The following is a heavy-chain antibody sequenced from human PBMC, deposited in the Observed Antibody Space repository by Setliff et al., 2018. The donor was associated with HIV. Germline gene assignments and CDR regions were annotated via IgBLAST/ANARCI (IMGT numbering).Heavy chain of an antibody. CDR2: IIAILGIP. CDR1: RGTFTSYA. V-gene: IGHV1-69*10. Sequence: SVKVSCKASRGTFTSYAFSWVRQAPGQGLEWMGGIIAILGIPSYAQKFQGRITITADKSTNTAYMELKSLRSEDTALYYCATGPPYCSGGSCYSSLHHWGQGTLVTVSS. J-gene: IGHJ1*01. D-gene: IGHD2-15*01. CDR3: ATGPPYCSGGSCYSSLHH.